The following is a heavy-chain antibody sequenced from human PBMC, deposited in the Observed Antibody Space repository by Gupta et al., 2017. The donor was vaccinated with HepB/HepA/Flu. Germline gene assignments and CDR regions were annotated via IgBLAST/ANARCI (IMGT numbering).Heavy chain of an antibody. CDR1: GFTFDDYA. D-gene: IGHD6-13*01. V-gene: IGHV3-9*03. Sequence: EVQLVESGGGLVQPGRSLRLSCAASGFTFDDYAMHWVRQAPGKCLEWVSGISGNSGSIGYAESVKGRCTISRDNAKNSLDLQMNSLRAEDMALYYCAKAVQKGVYGSSWYLGPFDDGCQGTLVTVSS. CDR3: AKAVQKGVYGSSWYLGPFDD. J-gene: IGHJ4*02. CDR2: ISGNSGSI.